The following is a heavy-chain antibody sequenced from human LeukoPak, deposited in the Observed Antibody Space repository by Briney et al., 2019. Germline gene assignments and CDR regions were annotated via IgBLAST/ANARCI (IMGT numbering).Heavy chain of an antibody. CDR3: AKDVRARRRPGTFDY. CDR1: GFTFSSYG. CDR2: ISGSGGST. Sequence: PGRSLRLSCAASGFTFSSYGMHWVRQAPGKGLEWVSAISGSGGSTYYADSVKGRFTISRDNSKNTLYLQMNSLRAEDTAVYYCAKDVRARRRPGTFDYWGQGTLVTVSS. D-gene: IGHD1-14*01. V-gene: IGHV3-23*01. J-gene: IGHJ4*02.